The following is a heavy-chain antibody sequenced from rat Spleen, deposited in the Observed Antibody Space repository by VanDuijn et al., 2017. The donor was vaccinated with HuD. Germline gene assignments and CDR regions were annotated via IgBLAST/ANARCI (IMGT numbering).Heavy chain of an antibody. CDR1: GLSLSTNS. D-gene: IGHD5-1*01. V-gene: IGHV2-47*01. Sequence: QVQLKESGPGLVQPSQTLSLTCTVSGLSLSTNSVSWIRQPPGKGLEWIGEIGSGGSTHYNPALKSRLSISRDTSKSQVFLKMNSLQTEDTAMYFCARSSSYSNWERDNWFAYWGQGTLVTVSS. CDR2: IGSGGST. CDR3: ARSSSYSNWERDNWFAY. J-gene: IGHJ3*01.